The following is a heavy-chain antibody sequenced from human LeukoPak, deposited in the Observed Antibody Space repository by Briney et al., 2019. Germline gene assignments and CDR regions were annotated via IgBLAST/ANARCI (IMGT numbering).Heavy chain of an antibody. V-gene: IGHV4-59*01. CDR1: GGSISSYY. CDR3: ARAHYYGSGALDY. CDR2: IYYSGST. D-gene: IGHD3-10*01. Sequence: PSETLSLTCTVSGGSISSYYWSWIRQHPGKGLEWIGYIYYSGSTNYNPSHKSRVTISVDTSKNQFSLKLSSVTAADTAVYYCARAHYYGSGALDYWGQGTLVTVSS. J-gene: IGHJ4*02.